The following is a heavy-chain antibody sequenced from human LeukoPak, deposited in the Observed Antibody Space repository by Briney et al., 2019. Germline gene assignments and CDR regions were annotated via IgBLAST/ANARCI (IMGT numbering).Heavy chain of an antibody. D-gene: IGHD2-2*01. CDR1: GGSISSYY. CDR2: IYYSGST. Sequence: SETLSLTCTVSGGSISSYYWSWIRQPPGKGLEWIGYIYYSGSTNYNPSLKSRVTISVDTSKNQFSLKLSSVTAADTAVYYCARGVGVEYFQHWGQGTLVTVSS. V-gene: IGHV4-59*01. CDR3: ARGVGVEYFQH. J-gene: IGHJ1*01.